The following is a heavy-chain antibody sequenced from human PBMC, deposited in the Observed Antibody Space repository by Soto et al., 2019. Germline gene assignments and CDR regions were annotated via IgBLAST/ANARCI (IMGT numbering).Heavy chain of an antibody. V-gene: IGHV1-2*02. D-gene: IGHD2-2*01. J-gene: IGHJ6*02. CDR3: ARDLGIVVVPAAIYYYYYGMDV. Sequence: GASVKVSCKASGYTFTGYYMHWVRQAPGRGLEWMGWINPNSGGTNYAQKFQGRVTMTRDTSISTAYMELSRLRSDDTAVYYCARDLGIVVVPAAIYYYYYGMDVWGQGTTVTVSS. CDR2: INPNSGGT. CDR1: GYTFTGYY.